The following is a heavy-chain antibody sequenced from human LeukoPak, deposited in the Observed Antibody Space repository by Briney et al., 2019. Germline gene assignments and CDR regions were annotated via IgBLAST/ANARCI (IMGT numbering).Heavy chain of an antibody. Sequence: GASVKVSCKASGYTFTSYDINGVRQATGQGLEWMGWMNPNSGNTGYAQKFQGRVTMTRNTSIGTAYMELSSLRSEDTAVYYCVRDYYDSSGSRDAFDIWGQGTMVTVSS. V-gene: IGHV1-8*01. D-gene: IGHD3-22*01. CDR3: VRDYYDSSGSRDAFDI. J-gene: IGHJ3*02. CDR2: MNPNSGNT. CDR1: GYTFTSYD.